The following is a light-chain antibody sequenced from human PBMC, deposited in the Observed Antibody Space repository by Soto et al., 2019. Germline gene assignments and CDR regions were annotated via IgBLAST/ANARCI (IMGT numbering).Light chain of an antibody. CDR3: QQYAGSPRT. J-gene: IGKJ1*01. V-gene: IGKV3-20*01. CDR1: QSVSSY. Sequence: EIVLTQSPATLSLSPGERATLSCRASQSVSSYLAWYQQKPGQAPRLLIYDASSRAAGIPDRFSGSGSGTDFTLTISRLEPEDFGVYYCQQYAGSPRTFGQGTKVEVK. CDR2: DAS.